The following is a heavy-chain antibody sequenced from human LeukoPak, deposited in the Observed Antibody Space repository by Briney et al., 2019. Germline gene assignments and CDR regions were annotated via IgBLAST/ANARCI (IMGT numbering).Heavy chain of an antibody. CDR2: INPNTGGT. J-gene: IGHJ4*02. D-gene: IGHD1-26*01. V-gene: IGHV1-2*02. CDR3: ARDGTTRSYYNFDH. Sequence: ASVKVSCKASGYTFTDYYMHWVRQAPGQGLEWMGWINPNTGGTNYAQNFQGRVTMTRDTSISTAFMELSGLRSDDTAVYYCARDGTTRSYYNFDHWGQGTLVTVSS. CDR1: GYTFTDYY.